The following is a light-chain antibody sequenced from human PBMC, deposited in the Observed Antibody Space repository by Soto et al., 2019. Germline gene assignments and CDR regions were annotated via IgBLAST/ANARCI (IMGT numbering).Light chain of an antibody. CDR1: QSVTSTY. V-gene: IGKV3-20*01. Sequence: EIVLTQSPGTLSLSPGERATLSCRARQSVTSTYLAWYQQKPGQAPRLLIYGASSRATGIPDSFSGSGFGTDFTLTISRLEPEDFAVYFCQQYSASPPLYTFGQGTKLEIK. CDR2: GAS. J-gene: IGKJ2*01. CDR3: QQYSASPPLYT.